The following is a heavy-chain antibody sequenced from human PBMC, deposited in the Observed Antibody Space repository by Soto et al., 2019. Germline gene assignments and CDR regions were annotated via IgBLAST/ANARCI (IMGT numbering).Heavy chain of an antibody. Sequence: SETLSLTCSVSGYSVTSSDYYWAWIRQPPGKGLEWLGSRFYSGLTYYNASLNRRVTLSVDTSKNQFSVRLNSVTAAATAVYYCAPLSVSLSGPYGIHVWGQGTTVTVSS. CDR3: APLSVSLSGPYGIHV. D-gene: IGHD2-15*01. CDR2: RFYSGLT. J-gene: IGHJ6*02. CDR1: GYSVTSSDYY. V-gene: IGHV4-39*01.